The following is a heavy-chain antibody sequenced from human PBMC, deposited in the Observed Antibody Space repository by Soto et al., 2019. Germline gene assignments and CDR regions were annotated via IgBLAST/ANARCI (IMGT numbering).Heavy chain of an antibody. Sequence: PGGSLRLSCAASGFTFSSYAMSWVRQAPGKGLEWVSAISGSGGSTYYADSVKGRFTISRDNSKNTLYLQMNSLRAEDTAVYYCAKDPTPFAGAYCSGGSCYEGPGWFDPWGQGTLVTVSS. CDR3: AKDPTPFAGAYCSGGSCYEGPGWFDP. V-gene: IGHV3-23*01. CDR2: ISGSGGST. CDR1: GFTFSSYA. J-gene: IGHJ5*02. D-gene: IGHD2-15*01.